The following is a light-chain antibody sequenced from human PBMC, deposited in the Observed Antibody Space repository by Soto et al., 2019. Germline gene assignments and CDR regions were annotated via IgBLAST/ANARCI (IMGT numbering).Light chain of an antibody. CDR3: QQYNSNWT. CDR2: DAS. CDR1: QSISKW. J-gene: IGKJ1*01. V-gene: IGKV1-5*01. Sequence: DIQMTQYPSTLSASVGDRVTITCLASQSISKWWAWYQQKPGKAPKLLIYDASDLESGVPSRFSGSGSGTDFILTISRLQTDDFANYYCQQYNSNWTFGQGTKVEIK.